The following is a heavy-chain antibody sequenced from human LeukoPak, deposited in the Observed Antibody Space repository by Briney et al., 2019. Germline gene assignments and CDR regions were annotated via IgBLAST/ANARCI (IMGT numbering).Heavy chain of an antibody. CDR2: IIPILGIA. J-gene: IGHJ4*02. CDR1: GGTFSSYA. V-gene: IGHV1-69*04. Sequence: SVKVSCKASGGTFSSYAISWVRQAPGEGLEWMGRIIPILGIANYAQKFQGRVTITADKSTSTAYMELSSPRSEDTAVYYCARDPPGCSGGSCYPSYYFDYWGQGTLVTVSS. CDR3: ARDPPGCSGGSCYPSYYFDY. D-gene: IGHD2-15*01.